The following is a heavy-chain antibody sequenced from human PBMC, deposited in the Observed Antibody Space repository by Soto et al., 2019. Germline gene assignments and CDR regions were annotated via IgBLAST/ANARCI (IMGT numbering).Heavy chain of an antibody. Sequence: QVQLVESGGGVVQPGRSLRLSCAASRFTFSSYGMHWVRQAPGKGLEWVAVISYDGSNKYYADSVKGRFTISRDNSKNTLYLQMNSLRAEDTAVYYCAKDGDPGLYYYYGMDVWGQGTTVTVSS. J-gene: IGHJ6*02. V-gene: IGHV3-30*18. D-gene: IGHD3-10*01. CDR1: RFTFSSYG. CDR2: ISYDGSNK. CDR3: AKDGDPGLYYYYGMDV.